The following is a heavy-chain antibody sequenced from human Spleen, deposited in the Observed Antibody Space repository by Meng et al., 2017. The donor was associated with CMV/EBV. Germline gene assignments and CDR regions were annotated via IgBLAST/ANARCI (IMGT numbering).Heavy chain of an antibody. Sequence: GESLKISCAASGFTFSAFWMHWVRQSPGKGLVWVSRVNSDGSSTTYADSVKGRFTISRDNAKSTLYLQMNSLRAEDTAVYYCARAGSLLYFGELLGVDHWGQGTTVTVSS. V-gene: IGHV3-74*03. CDR3: ARAGSLLYFGELLGVDH. J-gene: IGHJ5*02. CDR1: GFTFSAFW. D-gene: IGHD3-10*01. CDR2: VNSDGSST.